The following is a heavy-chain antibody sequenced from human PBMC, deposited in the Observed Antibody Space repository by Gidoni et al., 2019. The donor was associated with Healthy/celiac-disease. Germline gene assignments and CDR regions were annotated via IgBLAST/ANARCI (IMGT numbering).Heavy chain of an antibody. CDR2: IYYSGST. V-gene: IGHV4-39*01. D-gene: IGHD6-13*01. Sequence: QLQLQESGPGLVKPSETLSLTCTVSGGSISSSSYYWGWIRQPPGKGLEWIGSIYYSGSTYYNPSLKSRVTISVDTSKNQFSLKLSSVTAADTAVYYCARQDPGIAAAGTGSGYWGQGTLVTVSS. CDR1: GGSISSSSYY. CDR3: ARQDPGIAAAGTGSGY. J-gene: IGHJ4*02.